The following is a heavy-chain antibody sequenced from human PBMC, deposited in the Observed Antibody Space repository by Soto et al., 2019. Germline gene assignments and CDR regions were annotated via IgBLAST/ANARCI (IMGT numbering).Heavy chain of an antibody. CDR1: GFTFSSYA. CDR3: AKGKVMDLYMDV. D-gene: IGHD3-16*01. V-gene: IGHV3-23*01. Sequence: EVQLLESGGGLVQPGGSLRLSCAASGFTFSSYAMSWVRQAPGKGLEWVSAISGSGGSTYYADSVKGRFTISRDNSKNTRYLQMNSLRAEDTAVYYCAKGKVMDLYMDVWGKGTTVTVSS. J-gene: IGHJ6*03. CDR2: ISGSGGST.